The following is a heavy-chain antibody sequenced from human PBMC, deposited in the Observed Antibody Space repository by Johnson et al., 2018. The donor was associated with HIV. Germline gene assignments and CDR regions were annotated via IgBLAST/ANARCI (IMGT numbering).Heavy chain of an antibody. CDR1: GFTFSSYA. CDR3: AREGPGYSSGWYAFDI. CDR2: ISYDGSNK. Sequence: QEQLVESGGGVVQPGRSLRLSCAASGFTFSSYAMHWVRQAPGKGLEWVAVISYDGSNKYYADSVKGRFTISRDNSKNTLYLQMNSLREEDTAVYYCAREGPGYSSGWYAFDIWGQGTMVTVSS. J-gene: IGHJ3*02. D-gene: IGHD6-19*01. V-gene: IGHV3-30*04.